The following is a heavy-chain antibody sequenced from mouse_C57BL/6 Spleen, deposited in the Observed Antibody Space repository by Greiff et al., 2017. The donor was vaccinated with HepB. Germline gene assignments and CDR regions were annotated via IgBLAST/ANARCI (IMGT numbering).Heavy chain of an antibody. Sequence: VKLQESGAELVKPGASVKMSCKASGYTFTSYWITWVKQRPGQGLEWIGDIYPGSGSTNYNEKFKSKATLTVDTSSSTAYMQLSSLTSEDSAVYYCARGTAYYYAMDYWGQGTSVTVSS. CDR3: ARGTAYYYAMDY. V-gene: IGHV1-55*01. D-gene: IGHD3-3*01. CDR2: IYPGSGST. CDR1: GYTFTSYW. J-gene: IGHJ4*01.